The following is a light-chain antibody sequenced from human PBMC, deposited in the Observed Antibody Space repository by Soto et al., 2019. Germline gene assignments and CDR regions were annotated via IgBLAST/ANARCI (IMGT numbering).Light chain of an antibody. CDR1: QSVSSSY. CDR2: DAS. Sequence: EIVLTQSPVTLSLSPGERATLSCRAIQSVSSSYLAWYQQKPGQAPRLLIYDASNRATGIPARFSGSGSGTDFTLIINRLQPEDFALYFCQHYGRGSPIAFGLGTRLEIK. V-gene: IGKV3-20*01. CDR3: QHYGRGSPIA. J-gene: IGKJ5*01.